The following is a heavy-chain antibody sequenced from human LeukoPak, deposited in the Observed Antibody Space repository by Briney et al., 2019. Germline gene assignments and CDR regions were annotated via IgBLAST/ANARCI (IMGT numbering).Heavy chain of an antibody. Sequence: ASVKVSCKASGYTFTGYYMHWVRQAPGQGLEWMGWINPNSGGTNYAQKFQGRVTMTRDTSISTAYMELSSLRSEDTAVYYCARLYLSGSYYYYYFMDVWGKGTTVTISS. J-gene: IGHJ6*03. CDR1: GYTFTGYY. CDR3: ARLYLSGSYYYYYFMDV. D-gene: IGHD1-26*01. V-gene: IGHV1-2*02. CDR2: INPNSGGT.